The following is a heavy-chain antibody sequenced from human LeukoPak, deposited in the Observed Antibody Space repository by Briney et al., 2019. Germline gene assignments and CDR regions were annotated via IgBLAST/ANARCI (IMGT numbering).Heavy chain of an antibody. CDR2: MRYDGSNK. CDR1: GFTLRSYG. V-gene: IGHV3-30*02. D-gene: IGHD6-6*01. Sequence: GGSLTLSSAASGFTLRSYGMHWVRQAPGKGLERVAVMRYDGSNKYYADSVKGRFTISRDNSKNTLYLQMNSLRAEDTAVYYCAKVQSIAPCCSDYWGQGTLVTVSS. J-gene: IGHJ4*02. CDR3: AKVQSIAPCCSDY.